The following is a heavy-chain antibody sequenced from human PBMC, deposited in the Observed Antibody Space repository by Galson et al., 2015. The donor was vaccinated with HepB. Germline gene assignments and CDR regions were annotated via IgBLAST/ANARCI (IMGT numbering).Heavy chain of an antibody. J-gene: IGHJ4*02. Sequence: QSGAEVKKPGESLKISCKGFGYSLTTYWIGWVRQKPGKGLEWMGSIYPGDSDTIYSPSFQGQVTISADKSIYTAYLQWSSLKASDTAMYYCARRVSIIGTTTYFDYWGQGTLVTVSS. D-gene: IGHD1-20*01. CDR1: GYSLTTYW. CDR2: IYPGDSDT. CDR3: ARRVSIIGTTTYFDY. V-gene: IGHV5-51*03.